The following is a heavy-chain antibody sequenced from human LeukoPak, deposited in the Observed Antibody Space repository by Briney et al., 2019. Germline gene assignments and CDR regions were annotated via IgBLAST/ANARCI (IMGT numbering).Heavy chain of an antibody. J-gene: IGHJ6*02. CDR1: GGSYSSSGYY. CDR2: LFYSGNA. D-gene: IGHD4-17*01. V-gene: IGHV4-39*07. CDR3: ARHSVSLLRYGMDV. Sequence: SETLSLTCTVSGGSYSSSGYYWGCSRQPPGKGLDWIGSLFYSGNAYYNPSLKSRVTISVDTSKNHFSLKLRSVTAADTAVYYCARHSVSLLRYGMDVWGQGTTVTVSS.